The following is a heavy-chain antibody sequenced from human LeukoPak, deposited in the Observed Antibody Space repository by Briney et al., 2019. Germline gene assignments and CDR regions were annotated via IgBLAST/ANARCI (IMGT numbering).Heavy chain of an antibody. V-gene: IGHV3-30*02. D-gene: IGHD6-13*01. CDR2: IRYDGSNK. Sequence: GGSLRLSCAASGFTFSSYGMHWVRQAPGKGLEWVAFIRYDGSNKYYADSVKGRFTISRDNSKNTLYLQMNSLRAEDTAVYYCAKGDSSSWYLYYFDYWGQGTLVTVSS. CDR3: AKGDSSSWYLYYFDY. J-gene: IGHJ4*02. CDR1: GFTFSSYG.